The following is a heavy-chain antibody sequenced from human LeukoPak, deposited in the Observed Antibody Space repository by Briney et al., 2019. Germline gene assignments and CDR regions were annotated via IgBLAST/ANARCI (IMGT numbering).Heavy chain of an antibody. CDR3: ATLTLFSTFQEYYFDY. CDR2: IRSKAYGGTT. CDR1: GFTFGDYA. V-gene: IGHV3-49*04. Sequence: GGSLRLSCTASGFTFGDYAMSWVRQAPGKGLEWVSFIRSKAYGGTTEYAASVKGRFTISRDDSKSIAYLQMNSLRAEDTAVYYCATLTLFSTFQEYYFDYWGQGTLVTVSS. J-gene: IGHJ4*02. D-gene: IGHD2-21*01.